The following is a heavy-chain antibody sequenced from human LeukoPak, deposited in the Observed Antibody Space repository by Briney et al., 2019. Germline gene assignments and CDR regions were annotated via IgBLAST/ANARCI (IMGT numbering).Heavy chain of an antibody. CDR2: IWYDGSNK. J-gene: IGHJ4*02. CDR1: GFTFSSYG. CDR3: ASGYSSSWYPPLDY. V-gene: IGHV3-33*08. D-gene: IGHD6-13*01. Sequence: PGRSLRLSCAASGFTFSSYGMHWVRQAPGKGLEWVAVIWYDGSNKYYADSVKGRFTISRDNSKNTLYLQMNSLRAEDTAVYYCASGYSSSWYPPLDYWGQGTLVTVSS.